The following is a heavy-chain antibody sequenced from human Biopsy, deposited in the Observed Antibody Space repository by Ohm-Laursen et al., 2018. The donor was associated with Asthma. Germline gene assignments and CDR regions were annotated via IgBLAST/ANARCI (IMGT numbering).Heavy chain of an antibody. D-gene: IGHD4-17*01. J-gene: IGHJ4*02. CDR1: GGSFSNFA. V-gene: IGHV1-69*04. CDR3: ASDFPKDYVRYNFQF. CDR2: ILTKFDIT. Sequence: ASVKVSCKASGGSFSNFAFSWVRQAPGHGLEWMGTILTKFDITSYAEKFQGRVTITADKSTSTTYMELSRLRSEDTAVYYCASDFPKDYVRYNFQFWGQGTLVTVSS.